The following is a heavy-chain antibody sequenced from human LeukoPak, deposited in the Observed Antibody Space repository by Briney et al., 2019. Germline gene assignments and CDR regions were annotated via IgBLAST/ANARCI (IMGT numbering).Heavy chain of an antibody. Sequence: SGPPLVKPTQTLTLTCTFSGFSLNTEGVGVAWIRQPPGKALEWLAVIHWDDDKRYSPSLESRLAITKDTSKNEVVLTMTHMDPVDTATYYCAHRRLEGPASTVTTGFDYWGQGTLVTVSS. CDR1: GFSLNTEGVG. J-gene: IGHJ4*02. V-gene: IGHV2-5*02. CDR3: AHRRLEGPASTVTTGFDY. CDR2: IHWDDDK. D-gene: IGHD4-17*01.